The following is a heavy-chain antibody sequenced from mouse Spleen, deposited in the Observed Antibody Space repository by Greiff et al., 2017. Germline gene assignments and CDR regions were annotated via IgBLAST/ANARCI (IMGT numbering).Heavy chain of an antibody. J-gene: IGHJ2*01. CDR1: GYSFTSYY. CDR2: IYPGSGNT. D-gene: IGHD4-1*01. CDR3: ARGGGTVFDY. Sequence: VQLQESGPELVKPGASVKISCKASGYSFTSYYIHWVKQRPGQGLEWIGWIYPGSGNTKYNEKFKGKATLTADTSSSTAYMQLSSLTSEDSAVYYCARGGGTVFDYWGQGTTLTVSS. V-gene: IGHV1-66*01.